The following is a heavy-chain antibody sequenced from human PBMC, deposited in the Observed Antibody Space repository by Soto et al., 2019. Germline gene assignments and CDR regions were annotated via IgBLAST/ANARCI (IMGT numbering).Heavy chain of an antibody. CDR2: ISAYTGNT. J-gene: IGHJ3*02. CDR3: TRVLGYSISWWRHSAFDI. D-gene: IGHD6-13*01. V-gene: IGHV1-18*01. CDR1: GYTFSTFG. Sequence: QVQLVQSGAEVKTPGASVKVSCKTSGYTFSTFGISWVREAPGQGLEWMGWISAYTGNTNYAQKLQGRVTMTTDTATNTAYMELRSLRSDDTAVYYCTRVLGYSISWWRHSAFDIWGQGTMVTVSS.